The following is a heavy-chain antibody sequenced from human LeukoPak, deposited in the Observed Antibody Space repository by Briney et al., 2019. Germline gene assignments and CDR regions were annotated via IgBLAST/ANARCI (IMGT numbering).Heavy chain of an antibody. J-gene: IGHJ4*02. CDR3: AGDRSRRSYYFDY. CDR2: ISNNGGYT. Sequence: SGGSLRLSCAASGFTFSSSAMSWVRQAPGKGLEWVSAISNNGGYTYYADSVQGRFTISRDSSKSTLCLQMNSLRAEDTAVYYCAGDRSRRSYYFDYWGQGTLVTVSS. CDR1: GFTFSSSA. V-gene: IGHV3-23*01.